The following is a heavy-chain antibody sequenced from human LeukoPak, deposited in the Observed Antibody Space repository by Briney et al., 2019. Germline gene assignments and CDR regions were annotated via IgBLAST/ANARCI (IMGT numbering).Heavy chain of an antibody. CDR1: GFTFSSYW. CDR3: AKDRVFFSARHGAFDI. CDR2: IKQDGSEK. D-gene: IGHD3-10*01. V-gene: IGHV3-7*03. J-gene: IGHJ3*02. Sequence: GGSLRLSCAASGFTFSSYWMSWVRQAPGKGLEWVANIKQDGSEKYYVDSVKGRFTISRDNAKNSLYLQMNSLRAEDTAVYYCAKDRVFFSARHGAFDIWGQGTMVTVSS.